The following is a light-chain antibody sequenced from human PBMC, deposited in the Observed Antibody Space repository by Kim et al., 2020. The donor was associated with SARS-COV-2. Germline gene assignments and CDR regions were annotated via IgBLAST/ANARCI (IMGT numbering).Light chain of an antibody. CDR2: DVN. V-gene: IGLV2-14*03. Sequence: QSITISCPGTSSDIGNYNFVSWYQQPPGKAPKLMIYDVNKRPSGVSYRFSGSKSGNTASLTISGLQAEDEADYYCSSYTTSGTLLFGGATQLTVL. J-gene: IGLJ2*01. CDR3: SSYTTSGTLL. CDR1: SSDIGNYNF.